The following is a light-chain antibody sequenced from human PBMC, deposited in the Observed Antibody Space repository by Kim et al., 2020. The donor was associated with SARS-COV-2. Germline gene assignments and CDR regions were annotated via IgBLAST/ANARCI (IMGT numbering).Light chain of an antibody. J-gene: IGKJ4*01. CDR1: QSVSSY. V-gene: IGKV3-11*01. Sequence: EIVLTQSPATLSLSPGERATLSCRASQSVSSYLAWYQQKLGQAPRLLIYDASNRSPGIPARFSGSGSGTDFTLTISSLEPEDFAVYYCQQSRNWPLTFGGGTKVDIK. CDR2: DAS. CDR3: QQSRNWPLT.